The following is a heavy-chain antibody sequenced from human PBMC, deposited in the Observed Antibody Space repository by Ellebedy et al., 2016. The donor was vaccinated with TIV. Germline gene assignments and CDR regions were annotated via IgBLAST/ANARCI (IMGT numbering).Heavy chain of an antibody. D-gene: IGHD2-2*01. CDR1: GFTFSSYW. V-gene: IGHV3-7*01. CDR3: ARDSCSSTSCLFYYYYYGMGV. Sequence: GGSLRLXXAASGFTFSSYWMSWVRQAPGKGLEWVANIKQDGSEKYYVDSVKGRFTISRDNAKNSLYLQMNSLRAEDTAVYYCARDSCSSTSCLFYYYYYGMGVWGQGATVTVSS. J-gene: IGHJ6*02. CDR2: IKQDGSEK.